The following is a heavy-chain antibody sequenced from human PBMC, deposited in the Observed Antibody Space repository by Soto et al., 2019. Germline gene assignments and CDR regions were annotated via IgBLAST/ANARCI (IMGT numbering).Heavy chain of an antibody. CDR1: VGTFSSYA. Sequence: QVQLVQSGAEVKKPGSSVKVSCKASVGTFSSYAISWVRHAPGQGREWMGGIIPIFGTANYAQKFQGRVPITADESTSTAYMELSSLRSEDTAVYYCARSRRITIFGVVIFSEFDPWGQGTLVTVSS. D-gene: IGHD3-3*01. J-gene: IGHJ5*02. CDR3: ARSRRITIFGVVIFSEFDP. V-gene: IGHV1-69*01. CDR2: IIPIFGTA.